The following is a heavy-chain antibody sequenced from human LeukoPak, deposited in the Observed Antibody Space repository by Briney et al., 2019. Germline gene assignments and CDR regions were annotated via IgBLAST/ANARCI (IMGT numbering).Heavy chain of an antibody. V-gene: IGHV3-7*03. CDR1: GFTFSTYA. CDR2: IKEDGSEK. CDR3: ARNVGWFRFDY. D-gene: IGHD2-15*01. Sequence: GGSLRLSCAASGFTFSTYAMNWVRKAPGKGLEWVANIKEDGSEKYYEDSVKGRFTISRDNAKNSLYLQMNSLRAEDTAVYYCARNVGWFRFDYWGQGTLVTVSS. J-gene: IGHJ4*02.